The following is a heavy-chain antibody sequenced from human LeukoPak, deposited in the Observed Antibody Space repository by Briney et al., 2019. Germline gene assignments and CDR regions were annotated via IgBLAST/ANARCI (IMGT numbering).Heavy chain of an antibody. CDR1: GFPFDDYA. CDR3: AKGKYYYYMDV. CDR2: ISWNSGSI. V-gene: IGHV3-9*01. Sequence: PGRSLRLSCAASGFPFDDYAMHWVRQAPGKGLERVSGISWNSGSIGYADSVKGRFTISRDNAKNSLYLQMNSLRAEDTALYYCAKGKYYYYMDVWGKGTTVTVSS. J-gene: IGHJ6*03.